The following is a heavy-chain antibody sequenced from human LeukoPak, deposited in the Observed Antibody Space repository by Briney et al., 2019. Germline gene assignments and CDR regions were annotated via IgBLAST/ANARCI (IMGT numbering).Heavy chain of an antibody. Sequence: PGGSLRLSCAASGFTFSSYSMNWVRQAPGKGLEWVSSISSSSSYIYYADSVKGRFTISRDNAKNSLYLQMNSLRAEDTAVYYCATPVPHGSDPSLDYYYMAVWGKGTTATIS. CDR2: ISSSSSYI. D-gene: IGHD3-10*01. J-gene: IGHJ6*03. CDR3: ATPVPHGSDPSLDYYYMAV. V-gene: IGHV3-21*01. CDR1: GFTFSSYS.